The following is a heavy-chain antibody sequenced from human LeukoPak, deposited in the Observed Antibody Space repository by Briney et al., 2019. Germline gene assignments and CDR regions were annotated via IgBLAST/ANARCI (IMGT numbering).Heavy chain of an antibody. CDR1: GFTVSRNY. D-gene: IGHD3-9*01. V-gene: IGHV3-53*01. CDR2: MYSAGFT. J-gene: IGHJ4*02. Sequence: PGGSLRLSCVVSGFTVSRNYMSWVRQAPGKGLEWVSVMYSAGFTYYADSVKGRFTISRDNSKNTLYLQMNSLRAEDTAVYYCARGPRAGYFDPTPSDYWGQGTLVTASS. CDR3: ARGPRAGYFDPTPSDY.